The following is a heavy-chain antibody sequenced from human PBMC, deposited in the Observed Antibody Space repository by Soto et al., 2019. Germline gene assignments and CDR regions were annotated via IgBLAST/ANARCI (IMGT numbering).Heavy chain of an antibody. D-gene: IGHD6-13*01. V-gene: IGHV4-39*01. Sequence: SETLSLTCTVSGGSISSSSYYWGWIRQPPGKGLEWIGSIYYSGSTYYNLSLKSRVTISVDTSKNQFSLKLSSVTAADTAVYYCARQAAGSIYYYYYYGMDVWGQGTTVTVSS. CDR3: ARQAAGSIYYYYYYGMDV. CDR1: GGSISSSSYY. J-gene: IGHJ6*02. CDR2: IYYSGST.